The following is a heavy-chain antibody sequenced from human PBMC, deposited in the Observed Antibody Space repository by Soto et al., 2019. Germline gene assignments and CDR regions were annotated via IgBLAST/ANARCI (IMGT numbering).Heavy chain of an antibody. V-gene: IGHV1-18*01. CDR1: GYTFTSYG. Sequence: ASVKVSCKASGYTFTSYGISWVRQAPLQVLEWMVWISAYNGNTNYAQKLQGRVTMTTDTSTSTAYMELRSLRSDDTAVYYCARDRKQQLVDEYWGQGTMVTVSS. CDR3: ARDRKQQLVDEY. D-gene: IGHD6-13*01. J-gene: IGHJ4*02. CDR2: ISAYNGNT.